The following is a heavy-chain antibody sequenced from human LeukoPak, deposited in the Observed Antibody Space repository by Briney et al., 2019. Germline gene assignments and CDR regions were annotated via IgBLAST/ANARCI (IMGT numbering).Heavy chain of an antibody. D-gene: IGHD3-22*01. CDR2: IKEDGSDK. J-gene: IGHJ4*02. CDR1: GFTFSSYW. V-gene: IGHV3-7*01. CDR3: ARGYIDSSGYSPRSSFDN. Sequence: GGSLRLSCAASGFTFSSYWMSWVRQAPGKGLEWVANIKEDGSDKYYVDSVKGRFTISRDNSKNTLYLQTNSLRAEDTAVYYCARGYIDSSGYSPRSSFDNWGQGTLVTVSS.